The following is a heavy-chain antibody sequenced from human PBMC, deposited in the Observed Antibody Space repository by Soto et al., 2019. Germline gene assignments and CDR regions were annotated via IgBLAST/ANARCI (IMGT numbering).Heavy chain of an antibody. V-gene: IGHV1-18*04. CDR2: ISAYNGNT. J-gene: IGHJ6*02. CDR3: AREVRDFWSGYYSYYYYGMDV. D-gene: IGHD3-3*01. CDR1: GYTFTSYG. Sequence: QVQLVQSGAEVKKPGASVKVSCKASGYTFTSYGISWVRQAPGQGLEWMGWISAYNGNTNYAQKLQGRVTMTTDTSTSTAYMELRSLRSDDTAVYYCAREVRDFWSGYYSYYYYGMDVWGQWTTVTVSS.